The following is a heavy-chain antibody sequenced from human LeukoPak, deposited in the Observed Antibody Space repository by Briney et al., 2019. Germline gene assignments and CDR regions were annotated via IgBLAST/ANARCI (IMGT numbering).Heavy chain of an antibody. CDR1: GGSISSYY. J-gene: IGHJ4*02. CDR2: IYYSGST. Sequence: PSETLSLTCTVSGGSISSYYWSWIRQPPGKGLEWIGYIYYSGSTNYNPSLKSRVTISVDTSKNQFSLKLSSVTAADTAVYYCARVVGLGYYDDRWGQGTLVTVSS. D-gene: IGHD3-22*01. V-gene: IGHV4-59*01. CDR3: ARVVGLGYYDDR.